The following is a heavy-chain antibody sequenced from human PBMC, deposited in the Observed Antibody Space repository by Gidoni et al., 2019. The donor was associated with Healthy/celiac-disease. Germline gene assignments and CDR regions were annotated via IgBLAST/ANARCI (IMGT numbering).Heavy chain of an antibody. Sequence: EVQLVESGGGLIQPGGSLRLSCAASGFTVSSNYMSWVRQAPGKGLEWVSVIYSGGSTYYADSVKGRFTISRDNSKNTLYLQMNSLRAEDTAVYYCARVGMYSSHGMDVWGQGTTVTVSS. J-gene: IGHJ6*02. CDR3: ARVGMYSSHGMDV. CDR1: GFTVSSNY. V-gene: IGHV3-53*01. D-gene: IGHD6-13*01. CDR2: IYSGGST.